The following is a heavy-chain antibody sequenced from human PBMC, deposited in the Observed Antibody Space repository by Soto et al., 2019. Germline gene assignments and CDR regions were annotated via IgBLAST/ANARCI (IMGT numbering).Heavy chain of an antibody. CDR3: ARGIVVVPAVPFYSSQNYYYYMDV. CDR2: INHSGST. J-gene: IGHJ6*03. CDR1: GGSFSGYY. Sequence: SETLSLTCAVYGGSFSGYYWSWIRQPPGKGLEWIGEINHSGSTNYNPSLKSRVTISVDTSKNQFSRKLGSVTAADTAVYYCARGIVVVPAVPFYSSQNYYYYMDVWGKGTTVTVSS. V-gene: IGHV4-34*01. D-gene: IGHD2-2*01.